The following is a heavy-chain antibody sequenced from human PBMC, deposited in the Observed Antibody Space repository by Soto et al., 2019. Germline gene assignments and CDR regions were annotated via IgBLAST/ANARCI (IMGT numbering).Heavy chain of an antibody. D-gene: IGHD6-19*01. CDR1: GFSLSTGGVG. J-gene: IGHJ4*02. CDR2: IYWDDDK. Sequence: QITLKESGPTLVKPTQTLTLTCTFSGFSLSTGGVGVGWIRQPPGKALEWLALIYWDDDKRYSPSLKSRLTITKDTSKHQVVLTMPNMDPVDTATYYCAHRLYSRAWPWDSGVFDYWGQGTLVTVSS. V-gene: IGHV2-5*02. CDR3: AHRLYSRAWPWDSGVFDY.